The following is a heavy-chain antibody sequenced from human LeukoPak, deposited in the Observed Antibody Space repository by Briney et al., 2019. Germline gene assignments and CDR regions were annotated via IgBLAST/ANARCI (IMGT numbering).Heavy chain of an antibody. Sequence: TASETLSLTCAVYGGSFSGNYWTLLRQTPGRGLEWIGESSPTGDITGYNPSLKGRATISVDSSKNQFSLKLTSVTAADTGVYYCARVPDFIARPCDSWGPGTLVAVSS. CDR1: GGSFSGNY. V-gene: IGHV4-34*01. D-gene: IGHD2-21*01. CDR2: SSPTGDIT. CDR3: ARVPDFIARPCDS. J-gene: IGHJ4*02.